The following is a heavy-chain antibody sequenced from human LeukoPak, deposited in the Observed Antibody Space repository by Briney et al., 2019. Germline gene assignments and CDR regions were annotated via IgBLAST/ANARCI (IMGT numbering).Heavy chain of an antibody. CDR3: ARGSGWLDY. Sequence: PARHLRESCPTSGSAVRDTFVGRGGRGLRKGLEWVSVIYSVGTTYYADSVKGRFTISRDNSKNTLYLQMNSLRAEDTAVYYCARGSGWLDYWGQGTLVTVSS. CDR2: IYSVGTT. V-gene: IGHV3-53*01. CDR1: GSAVRDTF. D-gene: IGHD6-19*01. J-gene: IGHJ4*02.